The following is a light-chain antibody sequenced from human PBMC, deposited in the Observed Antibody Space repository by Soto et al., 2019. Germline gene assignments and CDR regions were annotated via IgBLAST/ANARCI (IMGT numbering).Light chain of an antibody. CDR1: QSVNNW. Sequence: DIQMTQYPSTLHASVGERVTISCRASQSVNNWLAWYQRKPGKAPKLLIHDASPLESWIPSRFSGSGSGTEFTLTISSLQPDDFATYYCQQYNSYWTFGQGTKGEIK. J-gene: IGKJ1*01. CDR2: DAS. CDR3: QQYNSYWT. V-gene: IGKV1-5*01.